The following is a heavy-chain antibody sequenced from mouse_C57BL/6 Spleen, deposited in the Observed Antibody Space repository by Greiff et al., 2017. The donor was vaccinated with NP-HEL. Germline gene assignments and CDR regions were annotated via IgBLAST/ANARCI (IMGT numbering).Heavy chain of an antibody. CDR1: GYTFTSYW. D-gene: IGHD4-1*01. Sequence: QVHVKQPGTELVKPGASVKLSCKASGYTFTSYWMHWVKQRPGQGLEWIGNINPSNGGTNYNEKFKSKATLTVDKSSSTAYMQLSSLTSEDSAVYYCARANWDVRYYAMDYWGQGTSVTVSS. J-gene: IGHJ4*01. CDR2: INPSNGGT. V-gene: IGHV1-53*01. CDR3: ARANWDVRYYAMDY.